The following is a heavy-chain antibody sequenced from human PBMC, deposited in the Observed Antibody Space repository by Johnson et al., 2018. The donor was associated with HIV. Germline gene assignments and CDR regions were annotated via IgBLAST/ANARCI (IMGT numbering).Heavy chain of an antibody. CDR3: ARGLNCTNGVCYTCAFDI. CDR1: GFTFSSYW. D-gene: IGHD2-8*01. V-gene: IGHV3-7*05. J-gene: IGHJ3*02. CDR2: MNQDGSEK. Sequence: VQLVESGGGLVQPGGSLRLSCAASGFTFSSYWMTWVRQAPGKGLEWVANMNQDGSEKYYVDSVKGRFTISRDNVKNSLYLQMNSLRAGDTAVYFCARGLNCTNGVCYTCAFDIWGQGTMVTVSS.